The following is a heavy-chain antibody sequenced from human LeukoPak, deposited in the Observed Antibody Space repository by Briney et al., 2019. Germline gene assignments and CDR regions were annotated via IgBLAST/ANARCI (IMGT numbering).Heavy chain of an antibody. Sequence: GGSLRLSCAASGFTFSSYAMPWVRQAPGKGLEWVAVISYDGSNKYYADSVKGRFTISRDNSKNTLYLQMNSLRAEDTAVYYCARDHTYYYDSSGYYYELRYWGQGTLVTVSS. D-gene: IGHD3-22*01. V-gene: IGHV3-30-3*01. J-gene: IGHJ4*02. CDR3: ARDHTYYYDSSGYYYELRY. CDR1: GFTFSSYA. CDR2: ISYDGSNK.